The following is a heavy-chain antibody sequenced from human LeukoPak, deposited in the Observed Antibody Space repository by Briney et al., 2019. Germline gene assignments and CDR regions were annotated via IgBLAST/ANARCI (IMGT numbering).Heavy chain of an antibody. D-gene: IGHD2-8*01. J-gene: IGHJ6*02. Sequence: SETLSLTCTVSGGSISSYYWSWIRQPPGKGLEWIGYIYYSGSTNYNPSLKSRVTISVDTSKNQFSLKLSSVTAADTAVYYCATDGVNNGPPVAHYYYGMDVWGQGTTVTVSS. V-gene: IGHV4-59*12. CDR1: GGSISSYY. CDR3: ATDGVNNGPPVAHYYYGMDV. CDR2: IYYSGST.